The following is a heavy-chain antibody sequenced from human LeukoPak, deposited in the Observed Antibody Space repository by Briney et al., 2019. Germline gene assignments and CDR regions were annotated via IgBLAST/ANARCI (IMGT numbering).Heavy chain of an antibody. CDR1: GFTFSSYE. V-gene: IGHV3-21*01. D-gene: IGHD1-26*01. CDR3: ARDPPPYVGSFDI. J-gene: IGHJ3*02. Sequence: PGGSLRLSCAASGFTFSSYEMNWVRQAPGKGLEWVSSHSSSGTYIFYADSLKGRFTISRDNAKKSLYLQMNSLRAEDTAVYYCARDPPPYVGSFDIWGQGAVVTVSS. CDR2: HSSSGTYI.